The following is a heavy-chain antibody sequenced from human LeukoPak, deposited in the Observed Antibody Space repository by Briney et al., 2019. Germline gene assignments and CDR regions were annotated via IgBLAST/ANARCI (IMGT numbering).Heavy chain of an antibody. CDR3: AKDIYESSGSYYFDY. Sequence: GGSLRLSCAASGFTFNDYAMHWVRQAPGKGLEWVSGISWNSGSIGYADSVKGRFTISRDNSKNTLYLQMNSLRAEDTAVYYCAKDIYESSGSYYFDYWGQGTLVTVSS. V-gene: IGHV3-9*01. CDR1: GFTFNDYA. J-gene: IGHJ4*02. CDR2: ISWNSGSI. D-gene: IGHD3-22*01.